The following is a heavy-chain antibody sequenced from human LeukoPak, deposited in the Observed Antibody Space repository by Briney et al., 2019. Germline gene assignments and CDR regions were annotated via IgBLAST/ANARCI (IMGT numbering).Heavy chain of an antibody. CDR2: IYYSRST. J-gene: IGHJ4*02. Sequence: ETLSLTCTVSGGSISSYYWSWIRQPPGKGLEWIGYIYYSRSTNYNPSLKSRVTISVDTSKNQFSLKLSSVTAADTAVYYCARGDLTGTTSDYWGQGTLVTVSS. D-gene: IGHD1-7*01. CDR1: GGSISSYY. CDR3: ARGDLTGTTSDY. V-gene: IGHV4-59*01.